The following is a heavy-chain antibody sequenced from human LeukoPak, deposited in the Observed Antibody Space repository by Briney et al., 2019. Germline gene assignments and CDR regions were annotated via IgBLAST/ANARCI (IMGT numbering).Heavy chain of an antibody. Sequence: PLRHPCTASGFTFHDYTMSWFRQAPGKGLEGVGFIRRKTNGGTPEYAASVKGKFIISRDDSKRITYLQMNSLKTEDTAVYYCSRGDYGDYYDLDYWGQGTLVTVSS. CDR3: SRGDYGDYYDLDY. CDR1: GFTFHDYT. V-gene: IGHV3-49*03. D-gene: IGHD4-17*01. J-gene: IGHJ4*02. CDR2: IRRKTNGGTP.